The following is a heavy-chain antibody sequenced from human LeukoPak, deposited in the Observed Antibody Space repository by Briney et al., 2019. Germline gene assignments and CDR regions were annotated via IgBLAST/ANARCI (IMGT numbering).Heavy chain of an antibody. V-gene: IGHV3-48*01. D-gene: IGHD3-22*01. J-gene: IGHJ3*02. Sequence: PGGSLRLSCAASGFTFSSYSMNWVRQAPGKGLEWVSYISSSSSTIYYADSVKGRFTISRDNAKNSLYLQMNSLRAEDTAVYYCAKELYDYYDSSGYYGDAFDIWGQGTMVTVSS. CDR2: ISSSSSTI. CDR3: AKELYDYYDSSGYYGDAFDI. CDR1: GFTFSSYS.